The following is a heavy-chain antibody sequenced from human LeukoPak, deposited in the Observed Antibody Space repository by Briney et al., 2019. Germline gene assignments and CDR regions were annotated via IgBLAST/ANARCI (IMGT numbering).Heavy chain of an antibody. J-gene: IGHJ3*02. CDR1: GGPISSYY. CDR3: ARHLGYCSSTSCYGAFDI. V-gene: IGHV4-59*08. CDR2: IYYSGST. Sequence: SETLSLTCTVSGGPISSYYWSWIRQPPGKGREWIGYIYYSGSTNYNPSLKSRVTISVDTSKNQFSLKLSSVTAADTAVYYCARHLGYCSSTSCYGAFDIWGQGTMVTVSS. D-gene: IGHD2-2*01.